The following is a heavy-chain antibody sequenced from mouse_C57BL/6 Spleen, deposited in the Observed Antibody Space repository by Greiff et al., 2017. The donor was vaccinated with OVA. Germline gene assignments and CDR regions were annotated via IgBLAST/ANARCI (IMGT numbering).Heavy chain of an antibody. D-gene: IGHD2-3*01. J-gene: IGHJ3*01. CDR2: IDPSDSET. CDR3: ARFDGYWFAY. Sequence: QVQLQQPGAELVRPGSSVKLSCKASGYTFTSYWMHWVKQRPIQGLEWIGNIDPSDSETHYNQKFKDKATMTVDKSSSTAYMQLSSLTSEDSAVYYCARFDGYWFAYWGQGTLVTVSA. CDR1: GYTFTSYW. V-gene: IGHV1-52*01.